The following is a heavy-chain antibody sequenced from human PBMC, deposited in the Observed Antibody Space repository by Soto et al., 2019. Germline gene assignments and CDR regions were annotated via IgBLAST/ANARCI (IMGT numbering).Heavy chain of an antibody. V-gene: IGHV2-5*02. CDR3: AHRPFNSAWHDAYDI. CDR1: GFSLSTSGVG. CDR2: IYWDDDK. J-gene: IGHJ3*02. D-gene: IGHD5-18*01. Sequence: SGPTLVNPTQTLTLTCTFSGFSLSTSGVGVGWIRQPPGKALEWLVVIYWDDDKCYSPSLRTTFTITKDTSKNQVVLTMTNMDPVDTATYFCAHRPFNSAWHDAYDIWGPGTMVTVSS.